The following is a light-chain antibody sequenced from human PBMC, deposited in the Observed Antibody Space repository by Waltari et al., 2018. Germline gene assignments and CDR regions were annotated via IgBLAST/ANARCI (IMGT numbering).Light chain of an antibody. CDR3: ASKTNNAAVL. J-gene: IGLJ3*02. Sequence: QSALTQPASVSGSPGQSITISCTGTSNDVGAYDCVSWYQHHPGKVPQLLIYDVHNRPSGASARFSGSKSGNTASLTISGLQAADEADYYCASKTNNAAVLFGGGTKVTVL. CDR1: SNDVGAYDC. CDR2: DVH. V-gene: IGLV2-14*03.